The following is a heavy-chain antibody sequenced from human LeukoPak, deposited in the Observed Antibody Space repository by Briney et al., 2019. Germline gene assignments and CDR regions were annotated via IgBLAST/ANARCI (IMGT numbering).Heavy chain of an antibody. Sequence: PSETLSLTCTVSGDSINNYYWSWLRQTPGEGLEWIGFVAYSGNSNYNPSLESRVTISIDTSKNQFSLKLNSVTAADTAMYYCARVVRGAVTFNRFDPRGQGTLVTVSS. CDR1: GDSINNYY. V-gene: IGHV4-59*01. CDR2: VAYSGNS. J-gene: IGHJ5*02. D-gene: IGHD3-10*02. CDR3: ARVVRGAVTFNRFDP.